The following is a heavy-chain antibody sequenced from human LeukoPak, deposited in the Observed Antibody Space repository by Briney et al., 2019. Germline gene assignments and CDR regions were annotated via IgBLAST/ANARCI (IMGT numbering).Heavy chain of an antibody. CDR2: INPGSGGT. Sequence: ASVKVSCKTSGYTFTGYYLHWVRQAPGQRLEWMGWINPGSGGTNYAQRFQGRVTMTRDTSIDTAYMELNRLTSDDTAVYYCARDLRGLGDYFDYWGQGTLVTVSS. J-gene: IGHJ4*02. CDR1: GYTFTGYY. V-gene: IGHV1-2*02. CDR3: ARDLRGLGDYFDY. D-gene: IGHD1-26*01.